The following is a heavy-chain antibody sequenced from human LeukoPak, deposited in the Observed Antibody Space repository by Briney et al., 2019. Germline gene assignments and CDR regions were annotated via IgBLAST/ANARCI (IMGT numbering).Heavy chain of an antibody. V-gene: IGHV3-74*01. D-gene: IGHD6-19*01. J-gene: IGHJ3*02. CDR2: INSDGSST. CDR1: GFTFSSYW. Sequence: GGSLRLSRAASGFTFSSYWMHWVRQAPGKGLVWVSRINSDGSSTTYADSVKGRFTISRDYAKNTLYLQMNRLRAEDTAVYYCAKLTVAGTRHAFDIWGQGTMVTVSS. CDR3: AKLTVAGTRHAFDI.